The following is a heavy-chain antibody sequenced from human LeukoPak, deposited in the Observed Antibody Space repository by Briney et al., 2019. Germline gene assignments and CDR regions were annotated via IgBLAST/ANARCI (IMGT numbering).Heavy chain of an antibody. CDR2: LWFDGNNT. CDR1: GFTFSSYG. J-gene: IGHJ2*01. V-gene: IGHV3-33*06. D-gene: IGHD3-22*01. Sequence: PGGSLRLSCAASGFTFSSYGMHWVRQAPGKGLEWVAVLWFDGNNTYYADSVKGRFTISRDNSKNTLYLQMNSLRAEDTAVYYCAKDPYYYDSSDYLRDVRGYFDLWGRGTLVTVSS. CDR3: AKDPYYYDSSDYLRDVRGYFDL.